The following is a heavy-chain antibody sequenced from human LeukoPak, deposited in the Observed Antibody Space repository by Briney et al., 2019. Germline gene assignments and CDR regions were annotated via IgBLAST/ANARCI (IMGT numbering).Heavy chain of an antibody. J-gene: IGHJ4*02. V-gene: IGHV3-30*02. CDR3: AKDAHPYGSGTYPFDY. CDR1: GFTFSSYS. CDR2: MRHDGSSK. D-gene: IGHD3-10*01. Sequence: GGSLRLSCVASGFTFSSYSMHWVRQAPGKGLEWVAFMRHDGSSKYYADSVKGLFTISRDNSKNTLYLQMNSLRPEDTAVYYCAKDAHPYGSGTYPFDYWGRGTLVTVSS.